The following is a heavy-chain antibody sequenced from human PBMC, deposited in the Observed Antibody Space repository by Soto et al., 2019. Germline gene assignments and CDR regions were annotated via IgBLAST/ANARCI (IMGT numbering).Heavy chain of an antibody. CDR3: AKEGGNYYSHNCWFDP. J-gene: IGHJ5*02. CDR1: GFTFSSFG. CDR2: ISYDGSNK. D-gene: IGHD1-26*01. V-gene: IGHV3-30*18. Sequence: QVQLVESGGGVVQPGRSLRLSCAASGFTFSSFGMHWVRQAPGKGLEWVAVISYDGSNKYYADSVKGRFTISRDNSKNTLYLQMNSLRAEDTAVYYCAKEGGNYYSHNCWFDPWGKGTLVTVSS.